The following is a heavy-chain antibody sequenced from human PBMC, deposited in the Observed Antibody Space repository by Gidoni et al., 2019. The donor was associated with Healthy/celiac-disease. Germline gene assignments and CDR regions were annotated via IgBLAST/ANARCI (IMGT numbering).Heavy chain of an antibody. CDR1: GFTFDAYA. D-gene: IGHD6-19*01. CDR3: AKDILEEGIAVAGYDY. CDR2: ISWNSGSI. Sequence: EVQLVESGGGLVQPGRSLRLSCAASGFTFDAYAMHWVRQAPGKGLEWVSGISWNSGSIGYADSVKGRFTISRDNAKNSLYLQMNSLRAEDTALYYCAKDILEEGIAVAGYDYWGQGTLVTVSS. J-gene: IGHJ4*02. V-gene: IGHV3-9*01.